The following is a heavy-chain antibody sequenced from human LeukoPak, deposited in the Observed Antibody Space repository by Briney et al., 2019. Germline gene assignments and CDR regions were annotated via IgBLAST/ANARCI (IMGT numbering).Heavy chain of an antibody. Sequence: GGSLRLSCAASGFIFITYGMHWVRQAPGKGLEWVAFIRYDGTNKYYADSLKGRFTISRDNSKNTMYLQTNSLRAEDTAVYYCAKDGGYTYGYIHYWGQGTLVTVSS. CDR2: IRYDGTNK. CDR3: AKDGGYTYGYIHY. CDR1: GFIFITYG. J-gene: IGHJ4*02. D-gene: IGHD5-18*01. V-gene: IGHV3-30*02.